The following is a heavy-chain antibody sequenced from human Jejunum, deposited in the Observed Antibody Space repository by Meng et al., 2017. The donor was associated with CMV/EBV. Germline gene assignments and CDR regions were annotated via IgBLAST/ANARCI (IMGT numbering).Heavy chain of an antibody. Sequence: RSYWMSWVRQAPGKGLEWVANIKQDGSEKYCVDSVKGRFTISRDNAKNTLYLQMNSLRAEDTAVYYCAKDSDSSSWYGDHYYGMDVWGQGTTVTVSS. V-gene: IGHV3-7*03. J-gene: IGHJ6*02. CDR1: RSYW. CDR3: AKDSDSSSWYGDHYYGMDV. CDR2: IKQDGSEK. D-gene: IGHD6-13*01.